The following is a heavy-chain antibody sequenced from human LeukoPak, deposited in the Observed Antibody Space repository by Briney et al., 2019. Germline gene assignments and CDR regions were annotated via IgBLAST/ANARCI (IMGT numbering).Heavy chain of an antibody. CDR1: GFTFSGYW. CDR3: ARVGKAAAARDY. CDR2: IKQDGSEK. V-gene: IGHV3-7*01. D-gene: IGHD6-13*01. Sequence: GGSLRLSCAASGFTFSGYWMSWVRQAPGKGLEWVANIKQDGSEKYYVDSVKGRFTISRDNAKNSLYLQMNSLRAEDTAVYYCARVGKAAAARDYWGQGTLVTVSS. J-gene: IGHJ4*02.